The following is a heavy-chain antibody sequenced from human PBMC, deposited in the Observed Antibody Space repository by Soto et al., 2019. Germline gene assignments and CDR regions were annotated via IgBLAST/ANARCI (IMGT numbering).Heavy chain of an antibody. J-gene: IGHJ6*02. CDR2: VIPIFGTE. V-gene: IGHV1-69*01. Sequence: QVQLVQSGAEGKKPGSSVRVSCKASGGTFSSYAISWVRQAPGQGLEWMGGVIPIFGTENYAQKVQGRVSITAEESTITADMALSSLRSEDTAVYSWARDRIAGSKYYYVMDFWGQGTTVTDYS. CDR3: ARDRIAGSKYYYVMDF. D-gene: IGHD1-20*01. CDR1: GGTFSSYA.